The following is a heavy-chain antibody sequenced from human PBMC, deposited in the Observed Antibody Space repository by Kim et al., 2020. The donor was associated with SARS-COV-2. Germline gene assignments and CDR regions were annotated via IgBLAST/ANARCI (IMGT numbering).Heavy chain of an antibody. Sequence: TEYAASVKGRFTISRDDSKSIAYLQMNSLKTEDTAVYYCTHQVLAAAAGHLGQGTLVTVSS. CDR3: THQVLAAAAGH. V-gene: IGHV3-49*02. J-gene: IGHJ4*02. CDR2: T. D-gene: IGHD6-13*01.